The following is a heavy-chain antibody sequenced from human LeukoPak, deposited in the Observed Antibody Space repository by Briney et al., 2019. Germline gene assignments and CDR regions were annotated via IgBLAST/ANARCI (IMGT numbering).Heavy chain of an antibody. CDR2: ISYDGSNK. CDR1: GFTFSSYG. CDR3: AKERIQGASDY. D-gene: IGHD2/OR15-2a*01. J-gene: IGHJ4*02. V-gene: IGHV3-30*18. Sequence: GGSLRLSCAASGFTFSSYGMHWVRHAPGKGLELVAVISYDGSNKYYADSVKGRFTISRDNSKNTLYLQMNSLRAEDTAVYYCAKERIQGASDYWGQGTLVTVSS.